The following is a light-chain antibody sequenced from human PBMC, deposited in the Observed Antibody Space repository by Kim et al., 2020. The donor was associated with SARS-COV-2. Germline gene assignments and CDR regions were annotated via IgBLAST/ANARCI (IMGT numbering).Light chain of an antibody. J-gene: IGLJ2*01. CDR3: CSYVV. CDR1: SSDVGSYNL. Sequence: SGSPGQSITISCTGTSSDVGSYNLVSWYQPHPGKAPKLMIYEVNKRPSGVSNRFSGSKSGNTASLTISGLQAEDEADYYCCSYVVFGGGTQLTVL. V-gene: IGLV2-23*02. CDR2: EVN.